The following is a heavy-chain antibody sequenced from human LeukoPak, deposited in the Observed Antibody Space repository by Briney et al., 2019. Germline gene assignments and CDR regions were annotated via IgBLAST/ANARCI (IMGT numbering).Heavy chain of an antibody. CDR1: GFTFSTYG. CDR2: ISYDGSNK. V-gene: IGHV3-30*03. J-gene: IGHJ4*02. CDR3: ATWKDYGDVLFDY. Sequence: PGGSLRLSCAASGFTFSTYGMNWVRQAPGKGLEWVAVISYDGSNKYYADSVKGRFTISRDNSKNTLYLQMNSLRAEDTAVYYCATWKDYGDVLFDYWGQGTLVTVSS. D-gene: IGHD4-17*01.